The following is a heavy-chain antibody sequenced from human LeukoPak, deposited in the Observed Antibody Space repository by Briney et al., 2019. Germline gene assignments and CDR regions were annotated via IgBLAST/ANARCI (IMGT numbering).Heavy chain of an antibody. J-gene: IGHJ4*02. Sequence: SETLCLTCTVSGGSISSYYWSWIRQPPGKGLEWIGYVFYSGSTNYNPSLKSRVTISVDTSKNQFSLKLRSVTAADTAVYYCARETHAGNFDYWGQGNLVTVSS. CDR1: GGSISSYY. CDR2: VFYSGST. V-gene: IGHV4-59*01. CDR3: ARETHAGNFDY.